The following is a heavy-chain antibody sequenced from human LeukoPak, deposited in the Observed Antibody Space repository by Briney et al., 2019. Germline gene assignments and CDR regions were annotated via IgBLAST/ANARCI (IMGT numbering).Heavy chain of an antibody. D-gene: IGHD1-26*01. J-gene: IGHJ3*02. CDR1: GFTFSSYW. Sequence: PGGSLRLSCAASGFTFSSYWMSWVRQDPGKGLERVANIKQDGSEKYYVDSVKGRFTISRDNAKNSLYLQMNSLRAEDTAVYYCAREAKGALGAFDIWGQGTMVTVSS. CDR3: AREAKGALGAFDI. V-gene: IGHV3-7*01. CDR2: IKQDGSEK.